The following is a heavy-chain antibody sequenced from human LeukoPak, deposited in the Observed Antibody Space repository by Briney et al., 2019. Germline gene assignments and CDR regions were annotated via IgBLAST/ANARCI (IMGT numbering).Heavy chain of an antibody. CDR2: IYHSGST. CDR3: TRSSSGYYDFWSGYYTYSFDY. Sequence: SETLSLTCIVSGGSISSYYWSWIRQPPGKGLEWIGYIYHSGSTNYNPSLKSRVTISVDTSKNQFSLKLSSVTAADTAVYYCTRSSSGYYDFWSGYYTYSFDYWGQGTLVTVSS. J-gene: IGHJ4*02. D-gene: IGHD3-3*01. CDR1: GGSISSYY. V-gene: IGHV4-59*01.